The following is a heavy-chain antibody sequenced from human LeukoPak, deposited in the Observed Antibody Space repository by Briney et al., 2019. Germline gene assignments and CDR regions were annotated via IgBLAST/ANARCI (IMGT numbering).Heavy chain of an antibody. D-gene: IGHD2-2*01. CDR2: ISYDGSNK. J-gene: IGHJ4*02. Sequence: QPGGSLRLSCAASGFTFSTYAMSWVRQAPGKGLEWVAVISYDGSNKYYADSVKGRFTISRDNSKNTLYLQMNSLRAEDTAVYYCARGHCSSTSCSRFDYWGQGTLVTVSS. CDR1: GFTFSTYA. CDR3: ARGHCSSTSCSRFDY. V-gene: IGHV3-30*04.